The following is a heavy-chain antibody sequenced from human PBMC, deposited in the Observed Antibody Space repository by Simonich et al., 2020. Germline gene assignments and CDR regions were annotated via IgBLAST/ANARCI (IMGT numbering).Heavy chain of an antibody. CDR2: IYYSWST. CDR3: ARHAGFALDI. CDR1: GGSTSSRSYY. V-gene: IGHV4-39*01. Sequence: QLQLQESGPGLVKPSETLSLTCTVSGGSTSSRSYYWGWIRQPPGKGLEWIGSIYYSWSTYSIPSLKSRVTLSVDTSKIQFSLKLSSVPAADTAVYYCARHAGFALDIWGQGTMVTVSS. J-gene: IGHJ3*02. D-gene: IGHD6-13*01.